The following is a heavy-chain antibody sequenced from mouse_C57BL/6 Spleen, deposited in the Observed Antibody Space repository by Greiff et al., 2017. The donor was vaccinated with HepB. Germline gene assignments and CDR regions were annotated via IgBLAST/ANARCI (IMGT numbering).Heavy chain of an antibody. J-gene: IGHJ2*01. Sequence: QVQLQQSGAELVKPGASVKLSCKASGYTFTSYWMHWVKQRPGQGLEWIGMIHPNSGSTNYNEKFKSKATLTVDKSSSTAYMQLSSLTSEDSAVYYCARADYGSSWEFDYWGQGTTLTVSS. V-gene: IGHV1-64*01. CDR3: ARADYGSSWEFDY. D-gene: IGHD1-1*01. CDR1: GYTFTSYW. CDR2: IHPNSGST.